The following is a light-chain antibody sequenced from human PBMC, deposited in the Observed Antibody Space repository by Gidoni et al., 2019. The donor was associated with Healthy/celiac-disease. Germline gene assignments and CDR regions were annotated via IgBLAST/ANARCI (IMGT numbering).Light chain of an antibody. V-gene: IGLV3-1*01. Sequence: YELTQPPSVSVSPGQTASITCSGDKLGDKYACWYQQKPGQSPVLVIYQDSKRPSGIPERFSGSNSGNTATLTISGTHAMDEADYYCQAWDSSPHYVFGTGTKVTVL. CDR2: QDS. CDR1: KLGDKY. CDR3: QAWDSSPHYV. J-gene: IGLJ1*01.